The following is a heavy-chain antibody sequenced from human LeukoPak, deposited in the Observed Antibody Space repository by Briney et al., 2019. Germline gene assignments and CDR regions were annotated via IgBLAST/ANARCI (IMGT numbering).Heavy chain of an antibody. Sequence: GGSLRLSCAASGFTFTTYAMSWVRQAPGRGLEWVSAISGSGISTYYADSVKGRFTISRDNSKNTLYLQMNSLRAEDTAVYYCARESYPIGFDYWGQGTLVTVSS. D-gene: IGHD3-10*01. J-gene: IGHJ4*02. CDR3: ARESYPIGFDY. V-gene: IGHV3-23*01. CDR2: ISGSGIST. CDR1: GFTFTTYA.